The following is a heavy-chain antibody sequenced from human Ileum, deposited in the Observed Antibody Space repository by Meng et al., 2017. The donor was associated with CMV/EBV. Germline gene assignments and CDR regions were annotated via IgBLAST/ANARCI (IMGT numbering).Heavy chain of an antibody. CDR3: ARVVSEYDFWSGYRYYYGMDV. V-gene: IGHV3-53*01. D-gene: IGHD3-3*01. J-gene: IGHJ6*02. Sequence: GESLKISCAASGFTVSSNYMSWVRQAPGKGLEWVSVIYSGGSTYYADSVKGRFIISRENSKNKLYLQMNSMRAEDTAVYYCARVVSEYDFWSGYRYYYGMDVWGQGTTVTVSS. CDR2: IYSGGST. CDR1: GFTVSSNY.